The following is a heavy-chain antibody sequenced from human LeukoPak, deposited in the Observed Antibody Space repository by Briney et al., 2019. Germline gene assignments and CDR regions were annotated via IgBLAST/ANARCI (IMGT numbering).Heavy chain of an antibody. CDR1: GYSFTSYW. CDR3: ARGRDGYSFGFDY. D-gene: IGHD5-24*01. CDR2: IYPGDSDT. Sequence: GESLKISCKGSGYSFTSYWIGWVRQMAGKGLVWLGFIYPGDSDTRYSPSFQGQVTISADKSISTAYLQWSSLKASDTAMYYCARGRDGYSFGFDYWGQGTLVTVSS. V-gene: IGHV5-51*01. J-gene: IGHJ4*02.